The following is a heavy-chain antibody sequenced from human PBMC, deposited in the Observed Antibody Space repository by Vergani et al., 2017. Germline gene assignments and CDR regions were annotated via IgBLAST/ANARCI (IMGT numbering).Heavy chain of an antibody. Sequence: EVQLVESGGVVVQPGGSLRLSCAASGFTFNDYTMHWVRQAPGKGLEWVSLISWDGLSAFYADSVEGRFTISRDNAKNSLHLQMNNLRAEDTAVYYCARQSRDVFCTNGVCPLGYWGQGALVTVSS. J-gene: IGHJ4*02. V-gene: IGHV3-43*01. CDR3: ARQSRDVFCTNGVCPLGY. CDR2: ISWDGLSA. CDR1: GFTFNDYT. D-gene: IGHD2-8*01.